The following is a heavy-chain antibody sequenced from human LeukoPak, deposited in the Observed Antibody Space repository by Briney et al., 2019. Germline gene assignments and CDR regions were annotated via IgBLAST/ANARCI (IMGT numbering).Heavy chain of an antibody. V-gene: IGHV3-11*04. CDR3: ARGGYSSSWYRNYWFDP. J-gene: IGHJ5*02. D-gene: IGHD6-13*01. CDR1: GFTFSDYY. Sequence: PGGSLRLSCAASGFTFSDYYMSWIRQAPRKGLEWVSYISSSGSTIYYADSVKGRFTISRDNAKNSLYLQMNSLRAEDTAVYYCARGGYSSSWYRNYWFDPWGQGTLVTVSS. CDR2: ISSSGSTI.